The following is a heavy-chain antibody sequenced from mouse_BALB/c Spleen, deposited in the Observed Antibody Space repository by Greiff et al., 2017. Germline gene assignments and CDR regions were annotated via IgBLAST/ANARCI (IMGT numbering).Heavy chain of an antibody. V-gene: IGHV14-4*02. CDR3: NARGIYYGNSPAY. Sequence: VQLQQSGAELVRSGASVKLSCTASGFNIKDYYMHWVKQRPEQGLEWIGWIDPENGDTEYAPKFQGKATMTADTSSNTAYLQLSSLTSEDTAVYYCNARGIYYGNSPAYWGQGTLVTVSA. CDR2: IDPENGDT. J-gene: IGHJ3*01. CDR1: GFNIKDYY. D-gene: IGHD2-1*01.